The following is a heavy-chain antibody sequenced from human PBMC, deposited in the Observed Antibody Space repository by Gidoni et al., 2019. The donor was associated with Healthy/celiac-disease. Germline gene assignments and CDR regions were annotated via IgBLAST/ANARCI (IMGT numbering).Heavy chain of an antibody. J-gene: IGHJ3*02. CDR1: GGSISSGGYY. CDR3: ARVDARAKDAFDI. Sequence: QVQLQESGPGLVTPSQTLSLTCTVTGGSISSGGYYWSWIRQHPGKGLEWIGYIYYSGSTYYNPSLKSRVTISVDTCKNQVSLKLSSVAAADTAVYYCARVDARAKDAFDIWGQGTMVTVSS. CDR2: IYYSGST. V-gene: IGHV4-31*03.